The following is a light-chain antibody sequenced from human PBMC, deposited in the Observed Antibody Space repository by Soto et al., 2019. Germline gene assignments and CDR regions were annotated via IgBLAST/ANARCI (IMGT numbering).Light chain of an antibody. CDR2: DAS. Sequence: EIVMTQSPATRSVSPGERATLSCRASQSLSNKLAWYQQKPGQAPRLLIYDASTRATGIPPRFSGSGSGTEFTLIISSLQSEHFAIYYCQQHNNWPLTFGPGTKVDIK. J-gene: IGKJ3*01. CDR1: QSLSNK. CDR3: QQHNNWPLT. V-gene: IGKV3D-15*01.